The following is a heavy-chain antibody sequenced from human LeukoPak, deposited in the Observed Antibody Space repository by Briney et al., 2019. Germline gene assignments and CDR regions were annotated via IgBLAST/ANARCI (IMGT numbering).Heavy chain of an antibody. J-gene: IGHJ4*02. D-gene: IGHD1-7*01. CDR1: GYSFTTYW. Sequence: GGARQISGKGSGYSFTTYWTGWVRQMPGKGVEGMGIFYPADSHTRYRPSFQGQVTISADKSISTAYLQWSSLKASDTAMYYCARQGTTTSWYYFDFWGQGTLVTVSS. CDR2: FYPADSHT. V-gene: IGHV5-51*02. CDR3: ARQGTTTSWYYFDF.